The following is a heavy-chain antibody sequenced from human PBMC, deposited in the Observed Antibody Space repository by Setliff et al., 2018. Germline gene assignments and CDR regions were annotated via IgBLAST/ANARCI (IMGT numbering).Heavy chain of an antibody. D-gene: IGHD3-9*01. CDR2: IIPILGIA. Sequence: SVKVSCKASGGTFSSYAISWVRQAPGQGLEWMGGIIPILGIANYAQKFQGRVTITTDESTSTAYMELSSLRSEDTAVYYCARGARYFDWLFDPDYYFDYWGQGTLVTVSS. V-gene: IGHV1-69*10. CDR1: GGTFSSYA. J-gene: IGHJ4*02. CDR3: ARGARYFDWLFDPDYYFDY.